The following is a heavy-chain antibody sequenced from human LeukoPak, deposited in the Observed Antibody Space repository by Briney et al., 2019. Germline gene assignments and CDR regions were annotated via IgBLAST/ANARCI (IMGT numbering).Heavy chain of an antibody. V-gene: IGHV1-8*01. D-gene: IGHD3-22*01. Sequence: APVKVSCKASGYTFTSYGINWVRQATGQGLEWMGWMNPNSGNTGYAQKFQGRVTMTRNTSISTAYMELSSLRSEDTAVYYCARGRYYDSSGYLKATWDYWGQGTLVTVSS. CDR3: ARGRYYDSSGYLKATWDY. J-gene: IGHJ4*02. CDR2: MNPNSGNT. CDR1: GYTFTSYG.